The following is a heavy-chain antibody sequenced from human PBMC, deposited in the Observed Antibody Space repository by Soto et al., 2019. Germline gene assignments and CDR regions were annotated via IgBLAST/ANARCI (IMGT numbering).Heavy chain of an antibody. CDR2: TSWNSNSI. D-gene: IGHD3-3*01. CDR1: GFTFDHYA. J-gene: IGHJ5*02. CDR3: AKGSGGGTIFGVALDL. V-gene: IGHV3-9*01. Sequence: EVQLVESGGGLVQPGGSLRLSCAASGFTFDHYAMHWVRQAPGKGLEWVGGTSWNSNSIGYVDYGKGRFTISRDSAKNSLYLQMNSLGIEDTALYFCAKGSGGGTIFGVALDLGGQGALVTVSP.